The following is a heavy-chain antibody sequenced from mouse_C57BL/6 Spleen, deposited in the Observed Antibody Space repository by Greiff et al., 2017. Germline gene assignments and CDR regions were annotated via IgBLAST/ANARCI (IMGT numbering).Heavy chain of an antibody. CDR1: GYTFTDYE. Sequence: VQLQQSGAELVRPGASVTLSCKASGYTFTDYEMPWVKQTPVHGLEWIGAIDPETGGTAYNQKFKGKAILTADKSSSTAYMELRSLTSEDSAVYYCTIVATTVVATPFDYWGQGTTLTVSS. J-gene: IGHJ2*01. CDR2: IDPETGGT. CDR3: TIVATTVVATPFDY. D-gene: IGHD1-1*01. V-gene: IGHV1-15*01.